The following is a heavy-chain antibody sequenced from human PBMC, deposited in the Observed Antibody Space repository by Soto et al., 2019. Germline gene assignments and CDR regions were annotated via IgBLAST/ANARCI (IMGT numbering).Heavy chain of an antibody. V-gene: IGHV4-59*08. Sequence: QVQLQESGPGLVKPSETLSLTCTVSGASISTYSWSWIRQSPGKGLEWVASMSCNGSTTYSPSLRSLVSISEDSSKTQVSLKLIPVTAADTAIYYCARRAWAWGCNNGPCLNGCDVWGQGTLVTVSA. D-gene: IGHD2-8*01. J-gene: IGHJ5*02. CDR2: MSCNGST. CDR3: ARRAWAWGCNNGPCLNGCDV. CDR1: GASISTYS.